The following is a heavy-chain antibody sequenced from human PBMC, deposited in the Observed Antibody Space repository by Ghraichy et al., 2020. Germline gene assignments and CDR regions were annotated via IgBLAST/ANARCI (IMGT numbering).Heavy chain of an antibody. CDR3: GLNSGYDSSVY. D-gene: IGHD5-12*01. CDR1: GGSFSGYY. Sequence: ESLNISCAVYGGSFSGYYWSWIRQPPGKGLEWIGEINHSGSTNYNPSLKSRVTISVDTSKNQFSLKLSSVTAADTAVYYWGLNSGYDSSVYWGQGTLVTVSS. J-gene: IGHJ4*02. CDR2: INHSGST. V-gene: IGHV4-34*01.